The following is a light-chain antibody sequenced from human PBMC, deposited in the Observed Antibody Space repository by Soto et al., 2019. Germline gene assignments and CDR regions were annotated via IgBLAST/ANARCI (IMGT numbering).Light chain of an antibody. CDR2: EDD. V-gene: IGLV6-57*04. CDR3: QSYDSSVV. CDR1: SGTIVSNY. Sequence: NFMLTQPHSVSESPGKTVTISCTRSSGTIVSNYVQWYQQRPGSAPTTVIYEDDQRPSGVPDRFSGSIDSSSNSASLTISGLKTEDEAVYYCQSYDSSVVFGGGTKVPS. J-gene: IGLJ2*01.